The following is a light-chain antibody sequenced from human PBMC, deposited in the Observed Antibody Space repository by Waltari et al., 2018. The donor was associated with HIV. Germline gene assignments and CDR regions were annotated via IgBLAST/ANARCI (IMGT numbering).Light chain of an antibody. J-gene: IGKJ2*01. CDR1: QSVSSN. CDR3: QQYNNWPRT. V-gene: IGKV3-15*01. Sequence: EIVMTQSPATLSASPGERATLSCRASQSVSSNLAWHQQKPGQAPRLLIYGASTRATGIPARFSGSGSGTEFTLTISSLQSEDFAVYYCQQYNNWPRTFGQGTKLEIK. CDR2: GAS.